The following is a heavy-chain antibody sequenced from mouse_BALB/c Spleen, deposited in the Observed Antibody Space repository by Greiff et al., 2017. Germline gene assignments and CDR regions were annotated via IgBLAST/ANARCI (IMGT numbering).Heavy chain of an antibody. CDR2: ILPGSGST. J-gene: IGHJ2*01. CDR3: ARNLYYGSSGYFDY. CDR1: GYTFSSYW. V-gene: IGHV1-9*01. D-gene: IGHD1-1*01. Sequence: QVHVKQSGAELMKPGASVKISCKATGYTFSSYWIQWVKQRPGHGLEWIGEILPGSGSTNYNEKFKGKATFTADTSSNSAYMQLSSLTSEDSAVYYCARNLYYGSSGYFDYWGQGTTLTVSS.